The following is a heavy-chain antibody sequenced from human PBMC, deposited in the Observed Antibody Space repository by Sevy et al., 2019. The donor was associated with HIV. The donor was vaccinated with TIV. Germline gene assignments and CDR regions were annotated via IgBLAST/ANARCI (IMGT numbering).Heavy chain of an antibody. D-gene: IGHD3-16*01. CDR2: IYKSGNT. CDR1: GFNVSTAF. CDR3: VKSLGGSLNQ. J-gene: IGHJ4*02. Sequence: GGSLRLSCAASGFNVSTAFMSWVRQAPGKGLEWLSVIYKSGNTYYLDAVLGRFTISRDNTRNILYLQMTSLRVEDTAMYYCVKSLGGSLNQWGQGTRVTVSS. V-gene: IGHV3-53*01.